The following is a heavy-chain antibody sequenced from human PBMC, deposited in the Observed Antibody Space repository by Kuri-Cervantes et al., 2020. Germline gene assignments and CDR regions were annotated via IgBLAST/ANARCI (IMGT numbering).Heavy chain of an antibody. Sequence: GGSLRLSCAASGFTFSSYAMHWVRQAPGKGLEWVAVISYDGSNKYYADSVKGRFTISRDNAENSLYLQMSSLRDEDTAVYYCARGTYSSSTGTMDVWGQGTTVTVSS. CDR3: ARGTYSSSTGTMDV. D-gene: IGHD6-13*01. V-gene: IGHV3-30-3*01. CDR1: GFTFSSYA. CDR2: ISYDGSNK. J-gene: IGHJ6*02.